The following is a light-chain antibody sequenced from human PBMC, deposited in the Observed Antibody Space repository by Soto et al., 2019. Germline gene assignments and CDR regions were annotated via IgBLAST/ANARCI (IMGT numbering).Light chain of an antibody. CDR2: GAS. CDR1: QSVRSS. Sequence: ILMSQSPATLSVSKGERAALSCRASQSVRSSLAWYQHKPGQAPRLLIYGASTRAIGVPARFSGSGSGTEFTLTISSLQSEDFAVYYCQQYNNWPQWTFGQGSIVDIK. V-gene: IGKV3-15*01. J-gene: IGKJ1*01. CDR3: QQYNNWPQWT.